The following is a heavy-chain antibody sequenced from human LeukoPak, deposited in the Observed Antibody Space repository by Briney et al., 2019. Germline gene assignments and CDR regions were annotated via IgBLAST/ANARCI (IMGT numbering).Heavy chain of an antibody. J-gene: IGHJ4*02. Sequence: SETLSLTCAVYGGSFSSYYWSWIRQPPGKGLEWIGEINHSGSTNYNPSLKSRVTISVDTSKNQFSLKLSSVTAADTAVYYCARGTTARSGGPPDYWGQGTLVTVSS. D-gene: IGHD2-15*01. CDR2: INHSGST. V-gene: IGHV4-34*01. CDR3: ARGTTARSGGPPDY. CDR1: GGSFSSYY.